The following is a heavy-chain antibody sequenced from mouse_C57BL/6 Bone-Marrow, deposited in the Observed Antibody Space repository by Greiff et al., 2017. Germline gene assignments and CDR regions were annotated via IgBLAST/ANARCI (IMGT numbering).Heavy chain of an antibody. J-gene: IGHJ3*01. Sequence: QVQLQQSGAELVRPGASVTLSCKASGYTFTDYEMHWVKQTPVHGLEWIGAIDPETGGTAYNQKFKGKAILTADKASSTAYMELRSLTSEDSAVYYCTRVYGCAYWGQGTLVTVSA. CDR2: IDPETGGT. CDR3: TRVYGCAY. CDR1: GYTFTDYE. D-gene: IGHD2-2*01. V-gene: IGHV1-15*01.